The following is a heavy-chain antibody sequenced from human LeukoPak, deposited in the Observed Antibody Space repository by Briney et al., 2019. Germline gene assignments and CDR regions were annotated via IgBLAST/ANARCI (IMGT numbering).Heavy chain of an antibody. D-gene: IGHD6-6*01. CDR1: GYSFTSYW. V-gene: IGHV5-51*01. CDR2: IYPGDSDT. J-gene: IGHJ4*02. Sequence: GESLEISCKCSGYSFTSYWIGWVRPMPGKGLEWMGIIYPGDSDTRYSPSFQGQVTISADKSISTAYLQWSSLKASGTAVYYCARRKSSIAADYWGQGTLVTVSS. CDR3: ARRKSSIAADY.